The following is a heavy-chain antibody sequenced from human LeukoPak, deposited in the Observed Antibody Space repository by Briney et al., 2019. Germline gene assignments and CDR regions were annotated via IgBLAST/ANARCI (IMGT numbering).Heavy chain of an antibody. J-gene: IGHJ5*02. CDR3: ARFVGGGYEDSWFDP. CDR1: GFTFSDYD. V-gene: IGHV3-11*01. CDR2: ISSSGSTI. D-gene: IGHD5-12*01. Sequence: GGSLRLSCAASGFTFSDYDMSWIRQAPGKGLEWVSSISSSGSTIYYADSVKGRFTISRDNAKNSLYLQMNSLRAEDTAVYYRARFVGGGYEDSWFDPWGQGTLVSVSS.